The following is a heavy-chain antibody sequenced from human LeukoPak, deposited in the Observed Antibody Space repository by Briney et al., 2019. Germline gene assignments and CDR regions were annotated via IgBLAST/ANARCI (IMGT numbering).Heavy chain of an antibody. J-gene: IGHJ4*02. Sequence: PSETLSLTCAVYGGSFSGYYWSWIRQPPGKGLEWIGEINHSGSTNYNPSLKSRVTISVGTSKNQFSLKLSSVTAADTAVYYCARAGYSSSWYFDYWGQGTLVTVSS. CDR2: INHSGST. CDR1: GGSFSGYY. D-gene: IGHD6-13*01. V-gene: IGHV4-34*01. CDR3: ARAGYSSSWYFDY.